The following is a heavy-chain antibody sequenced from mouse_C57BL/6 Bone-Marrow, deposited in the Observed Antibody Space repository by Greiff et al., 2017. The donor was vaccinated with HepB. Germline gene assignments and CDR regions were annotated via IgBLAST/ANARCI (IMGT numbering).Heavy chain of an antibody. D-gene: IGHD1-1*01. CDR2: INPSSGYT. J-gene: IGHJ4*01. CDR1: GYTFTSYT. CDR3: ARRIVATDYAMDY. V-gene: IGHV1-4*01. Sequence: QVQLQQSGAELARPGASVKMSCKASGYTFTSYTMHWVKQRPGQGLEWIGYINPSSGYTKYNQKFKDKATLTADKSSSTAYMQLSSLTSEDSAVYYCARRIVATDYAMDYWGQGTSVTVSS.